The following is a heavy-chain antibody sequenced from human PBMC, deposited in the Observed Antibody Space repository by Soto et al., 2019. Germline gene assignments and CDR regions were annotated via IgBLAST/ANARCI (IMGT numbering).Heavy chain of an antibody. D-gene: IGHD3-22*01. CDR3: ARLPYYYDSSGYPPDY. CDR2: IYPGDSDT. V-gene: IGHV5-51*01. J-gene: IGHJ4*02. Sequence: PGESLKISCQGSGYTFSDYWIAWVRQMPGRGLEWMGIIYPGDSDTRYSPSFQGQVTISADKSISTAHLQWSSLKASDTATYYCARLPYYYDSSGYPPDYWGQGTQVTVSS. CDR1: GYTFSDYW.